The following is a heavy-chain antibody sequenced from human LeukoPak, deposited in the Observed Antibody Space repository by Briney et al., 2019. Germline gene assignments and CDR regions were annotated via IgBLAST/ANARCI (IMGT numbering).Heavy chain of an antibody. J-gene: IGHJ5*02. CDR3: ARDPRVVPAARDFRFDP. Sequence: ASVKVSCKASGYTFTSYGISWVRQAPGQGLEWMGWISAYNGNTNYAQKLQGRVTMTTDTSTSTAYMELRSLRSDDTAVYYCARDPRVVPAARDFRFDPWGQGTLVTVSS. CDR1: GYTFTSYG. CDR2: ISAYNGNT. D-gene: IGHD2-2*01. V-gene: IGHV1-18*01.